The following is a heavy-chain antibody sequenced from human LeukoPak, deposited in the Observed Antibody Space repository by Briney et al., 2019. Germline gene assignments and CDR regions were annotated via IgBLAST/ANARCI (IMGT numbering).Heavy chain of an antibody. D-gene: IGHD1-26*01. V-gene: IGHV1-69*06. Sequence: GASVKVSCKASGGTFSSYAISWVRQAPGQGLEWMGGTIPIFGTANYAQKFQGRVTITADKSTSTAYMELSSLRSEDTAVYYCARVWSSGSPSSDYWGQGTLVTVSS. CDR2: TIPIFGTA. CDR3: ARVWSSGSPSSDY. CDR1: GGTFSSYA. J-gene: IGHJ4*02.